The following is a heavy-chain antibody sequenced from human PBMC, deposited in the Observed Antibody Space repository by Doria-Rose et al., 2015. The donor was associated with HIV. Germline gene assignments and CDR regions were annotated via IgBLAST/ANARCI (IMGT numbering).Heavy chain of an antibody. D-gene: IGHD3-22*01. Sequence: VQLVQSGGGLVKPVGSLRLSCAASGFTFSRYSMNWVRQAPGKGLEWVSSISSSGEYIYYVDSVQGRFTISRDNAKNSVYLQMNSLRTVDTAVYYCARDHYDSGGYYRDWGQGTLGTGSP. V-gene: IGHV3-21*03. CDR2: ISSSGEYI. CDR3: ARDHYDSGGYYRD. CDR1: GFTFSRYS. J-gene: IGHJ4*02.